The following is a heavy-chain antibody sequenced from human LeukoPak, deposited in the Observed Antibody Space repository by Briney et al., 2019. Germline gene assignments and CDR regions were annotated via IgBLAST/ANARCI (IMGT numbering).Heavy chain of an antibody. D-gene: IGHD2-8*01. V-gene: IGHV1-8*02. J-gene: IGHJ4*02. Sequence: ASVKVSCKASGYTFTSYDIIWLRQATGQGLEWMGWMNPNNGNTGYVQKLQGRLTMTRDTSISTAYMELSSLRSVDTAVYYCARDLVDNACDFWGQGTLVTVSS. CDR2: MNPNNGNT. CDR1: GYTFTSYD. CDR3: ARDLVDNACDF.